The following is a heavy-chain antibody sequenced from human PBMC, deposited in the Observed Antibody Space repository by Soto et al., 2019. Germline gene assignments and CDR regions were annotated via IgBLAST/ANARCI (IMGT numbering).Heavy chain of an antibody. CDR2: ISYDGSNK. CDR3: AKGVGRGWKQVY. J-gene: IGHJ4*02. D-gene: IGHD6-19*01. CDR1: GFTFSSYG. V-gene: IGHV3-30*18. Sequence: QMQLVESGGGVVQPGRSLRLSCAASGFTFSSYGMHWVRQAPGKGLEWVAVISYDGSNKYYADSVKGRFTISRDNSKNTLYLQMNSLRAEDTAVYYCAKGVGRGWKQVYWGQGTLVTVSS.